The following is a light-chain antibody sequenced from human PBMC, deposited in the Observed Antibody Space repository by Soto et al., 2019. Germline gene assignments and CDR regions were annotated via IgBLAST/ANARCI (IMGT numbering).Light chain of an antibody. CDR2: RAS. Sequence: EILMTQSPATLSVSPGEIVTLHCRASQSVTSNLAWYQHKPGQSPRLLIYRASARATGVPDRFSGSGSGTEFTLTISSLQSEDFAVYYCQQYNNWPPITFGQGTRLEIK. J-gene: IGKJ5*01. CDR3: QQYNNWPPIT. CDR1: QSVTSN. V-gene: IGKV3-15*01.